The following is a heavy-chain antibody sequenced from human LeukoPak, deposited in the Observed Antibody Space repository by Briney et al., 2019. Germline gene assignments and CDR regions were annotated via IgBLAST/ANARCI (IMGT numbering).Heavy chain of an antibody. D-gene: IGHD2-15*01. CDR1: GYTFTGYY. V-gene: IGHV1-2*06. CDR3: ASQSYCSGGSCYQINDY. CDR2: INPNSGGT. Sequence: GASVKVSCKXSGYTFTGYYMHWVRQAPGQGLEWMGRINPNSGGTNYAQKFQGRVTMTRDTSISTAYMEPSRLRSDDTAVYYCASQSYCSGGSCYQINDYWGQGTLVTVSS. J-gene: IGHJ4*02.